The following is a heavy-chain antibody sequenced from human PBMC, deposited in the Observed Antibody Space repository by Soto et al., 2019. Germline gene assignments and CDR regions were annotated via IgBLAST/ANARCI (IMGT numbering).Heavy chain of an antibody. D-gene: IGHD2-15*01. CDR2: IIPILGIA. CDR3: ARGLGYCSGGSCFDY. Sequence: QVQLVQSGAEVKKPGSSVKVSCKASGGTFSSYTISWVRQAPGQGLEWMGRIIPILGIANYAQKFQGRVTITADKSTSTAYMELSSLRSEDTAVYYCARGLGYCSGGSCFDYWGQGTLVTVSS. J-gene: IGHJ4*02. CDR1: GGTFSSYT. V-gene: IGHV1-69*02.